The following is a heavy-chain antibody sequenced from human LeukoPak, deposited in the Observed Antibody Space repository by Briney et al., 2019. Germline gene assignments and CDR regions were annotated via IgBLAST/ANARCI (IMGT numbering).Heavy chain of an antibody. CDR2: MNPNSGNT. Sequence: ASVKVSCKASGYTFTSYDINWVRQATGQGLEWMGWMNPNSGNTGYAQKFQGRVTMTRNTSISTAYMELSSLRSEDTAVYYCAREPYGDYGYYYYGMDVRGQGTTVTVSS. CDR3: AREPYGDYGYYYYGMDV. V-gene: IGHV1-8*01. D-gene: IGHD4-17*01. J-gene: IGHJ6*02. CDR1: GYTFTSYD.